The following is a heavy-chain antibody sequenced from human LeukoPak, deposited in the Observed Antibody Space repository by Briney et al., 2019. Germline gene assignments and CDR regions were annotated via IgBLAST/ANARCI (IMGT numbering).Heavy chain of an antibody. D-gene: IGHD2-2*02. CDR2: ISGSGGST. J-gene: IGHJ4*02. CDR1: GFTFSSYA. Sequence: GGSLRLSCAASGFTFSSYAMSWVRQAPGKGLEWVSAISGSGGSTYYADSVKGRFTISRDNSKNALYLQMNSLRAEDTAVYYCAKYCSSTSCYIDYWGQGTLVTVSS. CDR3: AKYCSSTSCYIDY. V-gene: IGHV3-23*01.